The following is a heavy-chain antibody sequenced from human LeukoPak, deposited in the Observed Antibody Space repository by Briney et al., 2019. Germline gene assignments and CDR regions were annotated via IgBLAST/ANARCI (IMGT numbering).Heavy chain of an antibody. Sequence: GGSLRLSCAASGFTFSSYGMHWVRQAPGKGLEWVAFIRYDGSNKYYADSVKGRLTISRDNSKNTLYLQMNSLRAGDTAVYYCATNIVGATKLDAFDIWGQGTMVTVSS. J-gene: IGHJ3*02. D-gene: IGHD1-26*01. CDR2: IRYDGSNK. CDR3: ATNIVGATKLDAFDI. V-gene: IGHV3-30*02. CDR1: GFTFSSYG.